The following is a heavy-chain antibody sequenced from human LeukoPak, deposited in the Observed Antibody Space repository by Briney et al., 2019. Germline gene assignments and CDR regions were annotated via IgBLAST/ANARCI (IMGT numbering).Heavy chain of an antibody. D-gene: IGHD3-10*01. CDR3: ARGGFGELFKSYYYYYMDV. J-gene: IGHJ6*03. V-gene: IGHV1-69*06. Sequence: GASVKVSCKASGGTFSSYAISWVRQAPGQGLEWMGGIIPIFGTANYAQKFQGRVTITADKSTSTAYMELSSLRSEDTAVYYCARGGFGELFKSYYYYYMDVWGKGTTVTISS. CDR1: GGTFSSYA. CDR2: IIPIFGTA.